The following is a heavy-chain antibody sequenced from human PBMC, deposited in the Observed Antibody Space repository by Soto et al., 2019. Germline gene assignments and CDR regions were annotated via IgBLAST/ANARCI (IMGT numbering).Heavy chain of an antibody. Sequence: GGSLRLSCAASGLTFSSYAMSWVRQAPGKGLEWVSAISGRGGSTYYAAYVKGRFTISRDNSKNTLYLQMNSLRAEYTAVYYCAKDVGRIEPAAGIRWGQGTLVTVSS. CDR1: GLTFSSYA. CDR2: ISGRGGST. V-gene: IGHV3-23*01. J-gene: IGHJ4*02. D-gene: IGHD6-13*01. CDR3: AKDVGRIEPAAGIR.